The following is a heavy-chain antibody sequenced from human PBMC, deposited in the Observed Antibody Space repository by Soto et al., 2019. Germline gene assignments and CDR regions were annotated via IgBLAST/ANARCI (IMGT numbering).Heavy chain of an antibody. CDR3: ARGDSSWYGKYNWFDP. V-gene: IGHV3-33*01. Sequence: GGSLRLSCAASGFTFSSYGMHWVRQAPGKGLEWVAVIWYDGSNKYYADSVKGRFTISRDNSKNTLYLQMNSLRAEDTAVYYCARGDSSWYGKYNWFDPWGQGTLVTVSS. J-gene: IGHJ5*02. CDR1: GFTFSSYG. D-gene: IGHD6-13*01. CDR2: IWYDGSNK.